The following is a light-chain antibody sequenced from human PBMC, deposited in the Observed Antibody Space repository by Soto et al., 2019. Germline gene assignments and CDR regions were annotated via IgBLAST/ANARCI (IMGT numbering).Light chain of an antibody. Sequence: EIVLTQSPATLSLSPGERATLSCRASQSVSTSLIWYQQRPGQPPRLLIYDASNRATGIPARFSGSGSGTDFTITISSLEPEDFAVYYCQQRKNWPITFGQGTRLEIK. J-gene: IGKJ5*01. CDR3: QQRKNWPIT. CDR1: QSVSTS. CDR2: DAS. V-gene: IGKV3-11*01.